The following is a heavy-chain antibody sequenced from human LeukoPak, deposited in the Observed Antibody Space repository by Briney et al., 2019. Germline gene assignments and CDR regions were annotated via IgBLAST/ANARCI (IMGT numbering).Heavy chain of an antibody. CDR2: ITHSGST. V-gene: IGHV4-34*01. J-gene: IGHJ5*02. Sequence: PSETLSLTCAVYGGSFSGFYWNWIRQPPGKGLEWIGEITHSGSTNYNPSLKSRVTISVDTSKNQFSLKLSSVTAADTAVYYCARGLRFGLGFDPWGQGTLVTASS. D-gene: IGHD3-10*01. CDR3: ARGLRFGLGFDP. CDR1: GGSFSGFY.